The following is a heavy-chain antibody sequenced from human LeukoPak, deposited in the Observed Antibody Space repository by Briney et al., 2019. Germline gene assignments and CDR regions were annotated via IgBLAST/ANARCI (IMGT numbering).Heavy chain of an antibody. CDR1: GGSFSGYY. CDR2: INHSGST. Sequence: SETLSLTCAVYGGSFSGYYWSWIRQPPGKGLEWIGEINHSGSTNYNPSLKSRVTISVDTSKNQFSLKLSSVTAADTAVYYCASRHRKSYYYDSSGYPFDYWGQGTLVTVSS. V-gene: IGHV4-34*01. D-gene: IGHD3-22*01. J-gene: IGHJ4*02. CDR3: ASRHRKSYYYDSSGYPFDY.